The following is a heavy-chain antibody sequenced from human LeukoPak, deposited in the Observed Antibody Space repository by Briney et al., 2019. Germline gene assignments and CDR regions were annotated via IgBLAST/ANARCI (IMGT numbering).Heavy chain of an antibody. D-gene: IGHD2-15*01. CDR3: ARQVVVANYYGMDV. V-gene: IGHV5-51*01. J-gene: IGHJ6*02. Sequence: GESLKISCKGSGYSFANYWIAWVRQMPGKGLEWMGIIYPADSDTKYSPSFQGHVTISADKSISTAYLQWNSLKASDTAMYYCARQVVVANYYGMDVWGQGTTVTVSS. CDR1: GYSFANYW. CDR2: IYPADSDT.